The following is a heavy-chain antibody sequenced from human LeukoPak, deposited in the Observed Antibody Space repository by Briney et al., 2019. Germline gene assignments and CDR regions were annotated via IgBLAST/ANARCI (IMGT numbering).Heavy chain of an antibody. V-gene: IGHV1-46*01. CDR1: GYTFTNYY. CDR3: ARAYYDFWSGLDY. D-gene: IGHD3-3*01. Sequence: ASVKVACKASGYTFTNYYMHWVRQPPGQGLEWMGIINPSGGSTSYAQKFQGRVTMTRDTSTSTVYMELSSLRSEDTAVYYCARAYYDFWSGLDYWGQGTLVTVSS. CDR2: INPSGGST. J-gene: IGHJ4*02.